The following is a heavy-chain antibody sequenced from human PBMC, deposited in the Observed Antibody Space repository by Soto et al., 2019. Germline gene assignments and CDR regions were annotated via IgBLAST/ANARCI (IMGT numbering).Heavy chain of an antibody. J-gene: IGHJ4*02. Sequence: ASVKVSCKASGYTFTSYDINWVRQATGQGLEWMGWMNPNSGNTGYAQKFQGRVTMTRNTSISTAYMELSSLRSEDTAVYYWARGRSRRVMITFGGVIPSDYWGQGTLVTVSS. CDR1: GYTFTSYD. CDR3: ARGRSRRVMITFGGVIPSDY. V-gene: IGHV1-8*01. D-gene: IGHD3-16*02. CDR2: MNPNSGNT.